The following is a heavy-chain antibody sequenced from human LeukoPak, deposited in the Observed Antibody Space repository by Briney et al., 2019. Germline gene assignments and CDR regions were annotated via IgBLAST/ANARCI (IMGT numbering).Heavy chain of an antibody. D-gene: IGHD3-9*01. J-gene: IGHJ5*02. CDR1: GGSFNGYY. V-gene: IGHV4-34*01. CDR2: IDHSGST. CDR3: ARLTGYSSESWFDP. Sequence: SETLSLTCAVYGGSFNGYYWSWIRQPPGKGLEWIGEIDHSGSTNYSPSLKSRVTLSVDTSKNQFSLRLSSVTAADTAVYYCARLTGYSSESWFDPWGQGTLVTVSS.